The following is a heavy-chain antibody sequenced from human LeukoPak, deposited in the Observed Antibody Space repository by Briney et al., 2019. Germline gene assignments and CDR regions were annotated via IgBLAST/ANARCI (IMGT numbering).Heavy chain of an antibody. Sequence: GGSLTLSFQPSGFTFISYGMPGVGPPQGKGRDGLPNIKQDGSEKYYVDSVKGRFTISRDNAKNSLYLQMNSLRAEDTAVYYCARDRDSSSSFDYWGQGTLVTVSS. CDR3: ARDRDSSSSFDY. CDR1: GFTFISYG. D-gene: IGHD6-6*01. J-gene: IGHJ4*02. CDR2: IKQDGSEK. V-gene: IGHV3-7*03.